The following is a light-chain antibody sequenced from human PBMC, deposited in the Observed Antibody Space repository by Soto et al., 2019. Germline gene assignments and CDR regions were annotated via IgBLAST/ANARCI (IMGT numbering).Light chain of an antibody. Sequence: EIVLTQSPATLSLSPGERATLSCWASQSVNRYLVWYQQKPGQAPRLLMYDASKRATGIPARFSGSGSGTDFTLTISSLEPKDFAVYYCQQRDIWPWTFGQGTKVDIK. CDR3: QQRDIWPWT. V-gene: IGKV3-11*01. CDR2: DAS. CDR1: QSVNRY. J-gene: IGKJ1*01.